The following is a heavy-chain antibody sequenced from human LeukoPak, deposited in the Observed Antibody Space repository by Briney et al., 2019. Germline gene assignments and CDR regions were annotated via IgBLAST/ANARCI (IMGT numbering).Heavy chain of an antibody. CDR2: ISSTTSYI. V-gene: IGHV3-21*04. D-gene: IGHD2-15*01. CDR3: TTRNPNAFDI. Sequence: GGSLRLSCAASGFTFSSYSMNWVRQAPGKGLAWVSSISSTTSYINYADSVRGRFTISRDNAKNSLYLQMNSLRAEDTAVYYCTTRNPNAFDIWGQGTMVTVSS. CDR1: GFTFSSYS. J-gene: IGHJ3*02.